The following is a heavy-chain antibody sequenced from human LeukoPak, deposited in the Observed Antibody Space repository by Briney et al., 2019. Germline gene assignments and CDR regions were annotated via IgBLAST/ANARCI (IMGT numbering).Heavy chain of an antibody. D-gene: IGHD1-26*01. CDR3: ATHYSGTHYRFDS. Sequence: KTSETLSLTCTFSGASISSSSYFCDWIRQPPGEGLEWIGSISYGGTTYYNPSLKSRVTMSVETSKNQFSLKLSSVTAADTSVYYCATHYSGTHYRFDSWGQGSLVTVSS. V-gene: IGHV4-39*01. J-gene: IGHJ4*02. CDR2: ISYGGTT. CDR1: GASISSSSYF.